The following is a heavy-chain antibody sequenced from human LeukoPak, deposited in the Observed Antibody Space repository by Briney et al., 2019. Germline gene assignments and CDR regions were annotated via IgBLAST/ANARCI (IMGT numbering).Heavy chain of an antibody. CDR2: INHSGST. Sequence: PSETLSLTCAVYGGSFSGSYWSWIRQPPGKGLEWIGEINHSGSTNSNPSLKSRVTISVDTSKNQFSLRLSSVTAADTAVYYCAISSDYEAYWGQGTLVTVSS. CDR3: AISSDYEAY. D-gene: IGHD5-12*01. J-gene: IGHJ4*02. V-gene: IGHV4-34*01. CDR1: GGSFSGSY.